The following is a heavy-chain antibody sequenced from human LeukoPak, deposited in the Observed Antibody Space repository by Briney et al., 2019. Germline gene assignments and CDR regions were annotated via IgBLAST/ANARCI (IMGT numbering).Heavy chain of an antibody. J-gene: IGHJ4*02. V-gene: IGHV3-30-3*02. CDR1: GFTFSSYA. CDR2: ISYDGSNK. Sequence: GRSLRLSCAASGFTFSSYAMHWVRQAPGKGLEWVAVISYDGSNKYYADSVKGRFTISRDNSKNTLYLQMNSLRAEDTAVYYCAKSLPIEMATIIVYWGQGTLVTVSS. CDR3: AKSLPIEMATIIVY. D-gene: IGHD5-24*01.